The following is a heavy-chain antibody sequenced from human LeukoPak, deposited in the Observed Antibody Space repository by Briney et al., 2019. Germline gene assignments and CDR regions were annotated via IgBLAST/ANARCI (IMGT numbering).Heavy chain of an antibody. V-gene: IGHV3-73*01. CDR1: GFTFSVSA. CDR2: IRNKANNYAT. CDR3: TYTSSSGVVY. Sequence: PGGSLRLSCAASGFTFSVSAMYWVRQASGKGLEGVGRIRNKANNYATAYAASLKGRFTISRDDSKNTAYLQMNSLETEDTAMYYCTYTSSSGVVYWGQGTLVTVSS. J-gene: IGHJ4*02. D-gene: IGHD6-6*01.